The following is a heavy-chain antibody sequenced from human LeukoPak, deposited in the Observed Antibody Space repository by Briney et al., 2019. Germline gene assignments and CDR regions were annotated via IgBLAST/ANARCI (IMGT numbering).Heavy chain of an antibody. J-gene: IGHJ4*02. V-gene: IGHV3-53*01. CDR2: LHSGEST. Sequence: PGGSLRLSCAASGFSVSGNYMSWVRQAPGKGLEWVSVLHSGESTFYADSVRGRFTIFRDNSNNTVYLQMNSLRVEDTAVYYCGRDRRNSGIHWGFDYWGQGLLVTVSS. D-gene: IGHD1-26*01. CDR1: GFSVSGNY. CDR3: GRDRRNSGIHWGFDY.